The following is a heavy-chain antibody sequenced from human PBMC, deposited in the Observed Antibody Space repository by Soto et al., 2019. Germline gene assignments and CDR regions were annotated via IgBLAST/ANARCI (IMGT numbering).Heavy chain of an antibody. CDR1: GFTFSLYA. CDR2: IWGDGSDK. V-gene: IGHV3-33*01. Sequence: VGSLRLACAAYGFTFSLYAIHWVRHAPGKGLEWVAAIWGDGSDKKYADSVKGRFTVSRDNSKNTLYLQMNSLRDEDTAVYFCARSGDCTGTSCHIRGPFECWGPATPDSVSS. J-gene: IGHJ4*02. CDR3: ARSGDCTGTSCHIRGPFEC. D-gene: IGHD2-8*02.